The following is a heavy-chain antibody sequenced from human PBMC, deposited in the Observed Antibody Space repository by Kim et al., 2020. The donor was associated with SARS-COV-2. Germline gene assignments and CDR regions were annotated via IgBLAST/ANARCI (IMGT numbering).Heavy chain of an antibody. V-gene: IGHV3-30*18. CDR2: ISYDGSNK. D-gene: IGHD3-22*01. CDR3: AKATEYYYDSSGYGNFDY. Sequence: GGSLRLSCAASGFTFSSYGMHWVRQAPGKGLEWVAVISYDGSNKYYADSVKGRFTISRDNSKNTLYLQMNSLRAEDTAVYYCAKATEYYYDSSGYGNFDYWGQGTLVTVSS. CDR1: GFTFSSYG. J-gene: IGHJ4*02.